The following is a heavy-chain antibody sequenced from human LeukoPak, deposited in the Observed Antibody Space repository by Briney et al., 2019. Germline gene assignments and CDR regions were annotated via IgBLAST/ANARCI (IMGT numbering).Heavy chain of an antibody. CDR2: ISAYNGNT. Sequence: ASVKVSCKASDYTSTSYGISWVRQAPGQGLEWTGWISAYNGNTNYAQKLQGRVTMTTDTSTSTAYMELRSLRSDDTAVYYCARDVEDEFGSGSYDWGQGTLVTVSS. J-gene: IGHJ4*02. CDR1: DYTSTSYG. D-gene: IGHD3-10*01. V-gene: IGHV1-18*01. CDR3: ARDVEDEFGSGSYD.